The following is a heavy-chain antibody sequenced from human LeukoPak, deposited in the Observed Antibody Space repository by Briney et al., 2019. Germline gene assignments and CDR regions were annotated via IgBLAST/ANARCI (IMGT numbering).Heavy chain of an antibody. D-gene: IGHD3-22*01. CDR2: IYYSGST. CDR1: GGSSTNYY. J-gene: IGHJ3*02. CDR3: ARKYYYDSSGYYVGAFDI. Sequence: TSETLSLTCSVSGGSSTNYYWSWIRQPPGRGLEWIGYIYYSGSTNSNASLKSRVTISVDTSKNQFSLKLSSVTAADTAVYYCARKYYYDSSGYYVGAFDIWGQGTMVTVSS. V-gene: IGHV4-59*08.